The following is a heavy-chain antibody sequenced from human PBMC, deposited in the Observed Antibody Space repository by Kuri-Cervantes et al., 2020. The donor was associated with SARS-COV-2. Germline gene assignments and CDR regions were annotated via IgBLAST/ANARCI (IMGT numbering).Heavy chain of an antibody. V-gene: IGHV3-21*01. CDR3: ARGRSDYYDILTGYSPYYYYYMDV. CDR1: GFTFSSYS. CDR2: ISSSSSYM. D-gene: IGHD3-9*01. Sequence: GESLKISCAASGFTFSSYSMNWVRQAPGKGLEWVSSISSSSSYMYYADSVKGRFTISRDNAKNSLYLQMNSLRAEDTAVYYCARGRSDYYDILTGYSPYYYYYMDVWGKGTTVTVSS. J-gene: IGHJ6*03.